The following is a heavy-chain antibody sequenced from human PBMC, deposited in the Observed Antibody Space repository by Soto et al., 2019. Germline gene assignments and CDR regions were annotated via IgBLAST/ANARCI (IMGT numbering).Heavy chain of an antibody. Sequence: EVQLVESGGGLVQPGGSLRLSCAASGFTFSNYWMSWVRQAPGKGLEWVANIKQDGSEQYYVDSVKGRFTISRDNAKNSLYLQTDSLRAEDTAVYYCARGYDYGDHPYFDYWGQGSLVTVSS. CDR2: IKQDGSEQ. D-gene: IGHD4-17*01. CDR3: ARGYDYGDHPYFDY. J-gene: IGHJ4*02. V-gene: IGHV3-7*01. CDR1: GFTFSNYW.